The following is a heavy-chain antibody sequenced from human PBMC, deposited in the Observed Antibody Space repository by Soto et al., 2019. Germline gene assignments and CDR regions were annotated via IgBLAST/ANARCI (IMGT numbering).Heavy chain of an antibody. J-gene: IGHJ6*02. Sequence: SETLSLTCAVYGGSISSNKWWSCVRQPPGKGLEWIGEIYHSGSTNYNPSHKSRVTISLDKSKNQFSLKLTSVTAADSAVYYCARDDHIVVVPTSLGAMDVLGQGTTVTVSS. CDR1: GGSISSNKW. D-gene: IGHD2-2*01. CDR3: ARDDHIVVVPTSLGAMDV. CDR2: IYHSGST. V-gene: IGHV4-4*02.